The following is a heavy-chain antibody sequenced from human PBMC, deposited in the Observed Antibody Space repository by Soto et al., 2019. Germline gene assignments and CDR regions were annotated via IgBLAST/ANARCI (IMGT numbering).Heavy chain of an antibody. D-gene: IGHD3-10*01. Sequence: GSLRPSCVVSGFTFSNSWITLVRQAPGKGLEWVGRIKRKADGETTDYATSVKGRFAMARDDSKNTLFLHMDGLTIEDKAIYYCTTDRLVWLGEWPSWRWFDDWGQGALVTVSS. CDR1: GFTFSNSW. J-gene: IGHJ4*02. CDR3: TTDRLVWLGEWPSWRWFDD. V-gene: IGHV3-15*01. CDR2: IKRKADGETT.